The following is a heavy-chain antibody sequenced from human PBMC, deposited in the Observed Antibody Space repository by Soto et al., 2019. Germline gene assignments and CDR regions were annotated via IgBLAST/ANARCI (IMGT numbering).Heavy chain of an antibody. CDR1: GFPFSDYY. V-gene: IGHV3-11*05. J-gene: IGHJ4*02. D-gene: IGHD3-22*01. CDR3: ARRRPIGYYNY. Sequence: QVQLVEFGGDLVKPGGSLRLSCAASGFPFSDYYMSWIRQAPGKGLEWVSSIGSSSSYINYADSVKGRFTISRDNAKNSLYLQMNSLRADDTAVYYCARRRPIGYYNYWGQGTLVTVSA. CDR2: IGSSSSYI.